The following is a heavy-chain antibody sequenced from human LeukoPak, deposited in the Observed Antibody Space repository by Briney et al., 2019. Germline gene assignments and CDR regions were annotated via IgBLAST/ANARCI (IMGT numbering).Heavy chain of an antibody. CDR3: AILASGLNF. Sequence: ASVTVSCKASGYTFTKSYIHWVRQAPGQGLEWMAWITPNSAGTNSSRKFQDRVTLTRDTSISTAYMELTGLTSDDTAVYYCAILASGLNFWGQGTLVTVSS. V-gene: IGHV1-2*02. D-gene: IGHD3-10*01. J-gene: IGHJ4*02. CDR2: ITPNSAGT. CDR1: GYTFTKSY.